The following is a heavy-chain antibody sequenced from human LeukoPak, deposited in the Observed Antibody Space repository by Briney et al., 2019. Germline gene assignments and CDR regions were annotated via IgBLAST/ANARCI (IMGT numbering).Heavy chain of an antibody. J-gene: IGHJ6*02. CDR2: INHSGST. D-gene: IGHD2-2*01. Sequence: SETLSLTCAVYGGSFSGYYWSWIRQPPGKGLEWIGEINHSGSTNYNPSLKSRVTILVDTSKNQFSLKLSSVTAADTAVYYCARGRYCSSTSCYGYYYYGMDVWGQGTTVSVSS. CDR1: GGSFSGYY. V-gene: IGHV4-34*01. CDR3: ARGRYCSSTSCYGYYYYGMDV.